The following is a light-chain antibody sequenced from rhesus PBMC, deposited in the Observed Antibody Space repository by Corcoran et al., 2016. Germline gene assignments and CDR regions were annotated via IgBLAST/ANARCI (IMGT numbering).Light chain of an antibody. V-gene: IGKV1-74*01. Sequence: DIQMTQSPSSLSASVGDRVTLTCRASENVNNFLHWYQQKQGKAPKHLIYTASSLPGGVPSRFSGSGSGTDYTFTISGLQPEDVATYYCQHGYGTPLTVGGGTKVELK. CDR3: QHGYGTPLT. CDR2: TAS. J-gene: IGKJ4*01. CDR1: ENVNNF.